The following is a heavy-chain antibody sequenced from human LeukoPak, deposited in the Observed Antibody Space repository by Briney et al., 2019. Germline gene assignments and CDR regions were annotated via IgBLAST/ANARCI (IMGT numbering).Heavy chain of an antibody. J-gene: IGHJ5*02. CDR2: IRSKAYGGTT. V-gene: IGHV3-49*04. Sequence: GGSLRLSCAASGFTFGDYAMSWVRQAPGKGLEWVGFIRSKAYGGTTEYAASVKGRFTISRDDSKSIAYLQMNSLKTEDTAVYYCTREYYDFWSGSNWFDPWGQGTLVTVSS. CDR1: GFTFGDYA. CDR3: TREYYDFWSGSNWFDP. D-gene: IGHD3-3*01.